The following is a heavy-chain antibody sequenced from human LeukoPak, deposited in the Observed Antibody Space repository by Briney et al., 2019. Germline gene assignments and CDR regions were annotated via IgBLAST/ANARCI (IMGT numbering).Heavy chain of an antibody. J-gene: IGHJ4*02. CDR2: INPNSGGT. V-gene: IGHV1-2*04. CDR1: GYTFTSYA. D-gene: IGHD6-19*01. CDR3: ARLKFHSSGWHAPDY. Sequence: ASVKVSCKASGYTFTSYAMHWVRQAPGQGLEWMGWINPNSGGTNYAQKFQGWVTMTRDTSKNQFSLKLSSVTAADTAVYYCARLKFHSSGWHAPDYWGQGTLVTVSS.